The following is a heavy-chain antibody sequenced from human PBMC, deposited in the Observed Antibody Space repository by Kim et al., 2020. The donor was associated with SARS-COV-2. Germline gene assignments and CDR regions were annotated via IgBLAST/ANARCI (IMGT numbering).Heavy chain of an antibody. D-gene: IGHD2-15*01. CDR1: GFTFNNYW. Sequence: GGSLRLSCAASGFTFNNYWMHWVRQAPGKGLEWVSHVNTDGSRINYADSLKGRFTISRDNAKNTLYLQMNSLSAEDTAVYYCTRSDGGSSLFDFWGQGT. V-gene: IGHV3-74*01. CDR3: TRSDGGSSLFDF. CDR2: VNTDGSRI. J-gene: IGHJ4*02.